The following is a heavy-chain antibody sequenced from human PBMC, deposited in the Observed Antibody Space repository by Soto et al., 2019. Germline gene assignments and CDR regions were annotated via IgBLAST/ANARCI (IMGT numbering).Heavy chain of an antibody. CDR3: ARVTTVTYYYYGMDV. Sequence: GASVKVSCKASGYTFTSYAMHWLRQAPGQRLEWMGWINAGNGNTKYSQKFQGRVTITRDTSASTAYMELSSLRSEDTAVYYCARVTTVTYYYYGMDVWGQGTTVTVSS. J-gene: IGHJ6*02. CDR1: GYTFTSYA. V-gene: IGHV1-3*01. D-gene: IGHD4-17*01. CDR2: INAGNGNT.